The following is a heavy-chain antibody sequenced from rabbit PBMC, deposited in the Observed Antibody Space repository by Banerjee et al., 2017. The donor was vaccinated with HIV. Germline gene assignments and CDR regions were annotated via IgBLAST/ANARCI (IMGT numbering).Heavy chain of an antibody. Sequence: QEQLEESGGGLVQPEGSLTLTCTASGFSFSSSYYMCWVRQAPGKGLEWIACIDAGSGGNTYYASWAKGRFTISKASSTTVTLQMTSLTAADTATYFCARDLAGVIGWNFNLWGPGTLVTVS. V-gene: IGHV1S45*01. J-gene: IGHJ4*01. CDR1: GFSFSSSYY. CDR2: IDAGSGGNT. CDR3: ARDLAGVIGWNFNL. D-gene: IGHD4-1*01.